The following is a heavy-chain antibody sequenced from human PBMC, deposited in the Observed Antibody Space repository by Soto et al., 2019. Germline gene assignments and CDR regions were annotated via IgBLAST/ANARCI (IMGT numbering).Heavy chain of an antibody. V-gene: IGHV1-18*04. CDR3: ARDSSFRRGYSYGRLNY. CDR2: ISAYNGNT. CDR1: GYTFTSYG. D-gene: IGHD5-18*01. Sequence: ASVKVSCKASGYTFTSYGISWVRQAPGQGLEWMGWISAYNGNTNYAQKLQGRVTMTTDTSTSTAYMELRSLRSDDTAVYYCARDSSFRRGYSYGRLNYWGQGTLVTVSS. J-gene: IGHJ4*02.